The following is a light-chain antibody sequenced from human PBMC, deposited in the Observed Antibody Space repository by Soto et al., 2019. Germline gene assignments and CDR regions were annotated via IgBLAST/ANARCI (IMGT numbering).Light chain of an antibody. CDR2: GAS. CDR1: QSISSN. V-gene: IGKV3-15*01. Sequence: EIVRTQYPATLSVSPGESATLSCRASQSISSNLAWYQQKPGQSPRLLIYGASSRATGVPVRFSGSGSGVAFTLTISRLEPEDFAVYYCQQCGSSSTFGQGTRLEI. J-gene: IGKJ5*01. CDR3: QQCGSSST.